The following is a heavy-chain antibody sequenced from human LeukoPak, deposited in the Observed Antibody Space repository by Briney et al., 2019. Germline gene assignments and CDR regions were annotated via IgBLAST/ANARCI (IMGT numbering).Heavy chain of an antibody. D-gene: IGHD3-9*01. V-gene: IGHV1-8*01. CDR1: GYTFTSYD. Sequence: ASVKVSCKASGYTFTSYDINWVRQATGQGLEWMGWMNPNSGNTGYAQKFQGRVTMTRNTSISTAYMELSSLRSEDTAVYYCARGRVGPRHFDWLLKDYYFDYWGQGTLVTVSS. J-gene: IGHJ4*02. CDR3: ARGRVGPRHFDWLLKDYYFDY. CDR2: MNPNSGNT.